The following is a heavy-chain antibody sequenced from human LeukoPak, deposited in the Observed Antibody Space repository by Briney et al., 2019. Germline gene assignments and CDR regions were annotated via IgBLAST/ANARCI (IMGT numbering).Heavy chain of an antibody. CDR2: IYGAGAT. CDR1: GFTVSNDY. J-gene: IGHJ4*02. D-gene: IGHD1-14*01. Sequence: GGSLRLSCAASGFTVSNDYMSWVRPAPGKGLERVSVIYGAGATYYADSVRGRFTISRDNSENTLFLQMNSLRAEDTAVYYCTRLLPSSNHYFESWGQGTLVTVSS. CDR3: TRLLPSSNHYFES. V-gene: IGHV3-53*01.